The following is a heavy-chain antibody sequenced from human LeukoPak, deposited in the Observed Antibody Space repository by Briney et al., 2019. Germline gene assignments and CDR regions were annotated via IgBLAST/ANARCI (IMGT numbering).Heavy chain of an antibody. CDR1: GFTFDDHT. Sequence: GGSLRLSCTTSGFTFDDHTMSWVRQAPGKGLERVGFIRSTAYGGTTEYAASVRGRFSISRDDSKDIAYLQMSSLKTEDTAVYFCTRVGAGDFRYYRYYMDVWGKGTTVTVSS. CDR2: IRSTAYGGTT. D-gene: IGHD4-17*01. CDR3: TRVGAGDFRYYRYYMDV. J-gene: IGHJ6*03. V-gene: IGHV3-49*04.